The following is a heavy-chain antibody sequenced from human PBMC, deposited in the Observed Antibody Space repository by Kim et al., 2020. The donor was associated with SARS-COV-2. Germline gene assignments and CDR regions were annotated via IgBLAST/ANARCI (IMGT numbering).Heavy chain of an antibody. CDR2: ISAYNGNT. Sequence: ASVKVSCKASGYTFTSYGISWVRQAPGQGLEWMGWISAYNGNTNYAQKLQGRVTMTTDTSTSTAYMELRSLRSDDTAVYYCARDQEIYQLLGYYYYGMDVWGQGTTVTVSS. J-gene: IGHJ6*02. CDR1: GYTFTSYG. D-gene: IGHD2-2*01. V-gene: IGHV1-18*01. CDR3: ARDQEIYQLLGYYYYGMDV.